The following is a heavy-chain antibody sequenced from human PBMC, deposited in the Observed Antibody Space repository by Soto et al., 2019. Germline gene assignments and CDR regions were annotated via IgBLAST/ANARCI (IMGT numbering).Heavy chain of an antibody. Sequence: GVLRLSCAASGFTFSSYGMHWVRQAPGKGLEWVTGILYDGSDKYYADSVKGRFTISRENSKNTLYLQMNSLRTEDSAVYYCAKAGGGFGDFVHHWGQGTPVTVSS. J-gene: IGHJ4*02. CDR1: GFTFSSYG. CDR2: ILYDGSDK. V-gene: IGHV3-30*18. D-gene: IGHD3-10*01. CDR3: AKAGGGFGDFVHH.